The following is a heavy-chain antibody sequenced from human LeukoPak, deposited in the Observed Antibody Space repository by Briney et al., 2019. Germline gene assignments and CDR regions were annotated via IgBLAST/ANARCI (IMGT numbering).Heavy chain of an antibody. V-gene: IGHV4-38-2*01. J-gene: IGHJ4*02. CDR2: IYHSGST. CDR3: ATHHGNSSSPDY. CDR1: GYSISSGYY. D-gene: IGHD6-6*01. Sequence: PSETLSLTCAVSGYSISSGYYWGWIRQPPGKGLEWIGSIYHSGSTYYNPSLKSRVTISVDTSKNQFSPKLSSVTAADTAVYYCATHHGNSSSPDYWGQGTLVTVSS.